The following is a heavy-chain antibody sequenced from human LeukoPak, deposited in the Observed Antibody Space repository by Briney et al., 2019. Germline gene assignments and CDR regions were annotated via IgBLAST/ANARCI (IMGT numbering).Heavy chain of an antibody. Sequence: ETLSLTCTVSGGSISSYYWSWIRQPPGKGLEWIGYIYYSGSTNYNPSLKSRVTISVDTSKNQFSLKLSSVTAADTAVYYCARGRRIAAAGPRWFDPWGQGTLVTVSS. V-gene: IGHV4-59*01. D-gene: IGHD6-13*01. CDR2: IYYSGST. J-gene: IGHJ5*02. CDR3: ARGRRIAAAGPRWFDP. CDR1: GGSISSYY.